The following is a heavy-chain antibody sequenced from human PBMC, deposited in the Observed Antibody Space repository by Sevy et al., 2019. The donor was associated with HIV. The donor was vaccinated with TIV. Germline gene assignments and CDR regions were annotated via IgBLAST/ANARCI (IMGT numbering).Heavy chain of an antibody. V-gene: IGHV3-21*01. D-gene: IGHD6-13*01. CDR3: ARDEGYSSTRADY. CDR2: ISSSSSYI. Sequence: GGSLRLSCAASGFTFSSYSMNWVRQAPGKGLEWVSSISSSSSYIYYADSVKGRFTISRDNAKNSLYLQMNSLRAEDTAVYYCARDEGYSSTRADYWGQGTLVTVSS. CDR1: GFTFSSYS. J-gene: IGHJ4*02.